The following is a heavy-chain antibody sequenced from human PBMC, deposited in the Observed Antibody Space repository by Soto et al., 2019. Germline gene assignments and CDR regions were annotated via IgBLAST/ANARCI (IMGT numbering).Heavy chain of an antibody. CDR2: IWFDGMTK. Sequence: QVQLVESGGGVVQPGWSLRVSCAVSGFTLSSYGMHWVRQAPGKGLEWVAVIWFDGMTKFYADSVTGRFTISRDTSTNTVYLQMDSLRVEYTAMYYGARDRYAGDSILDNWGQGTLVTVSS. CDR1: GFTLSSYG. CDR3: ARDRYAGDSILDN. D-gene: IGHD2-21*02. J-gene: IGHJ4*02. V-gene: IGHV3-33*01.